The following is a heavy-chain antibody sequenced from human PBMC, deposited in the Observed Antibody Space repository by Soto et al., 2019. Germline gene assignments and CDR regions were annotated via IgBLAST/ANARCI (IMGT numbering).Heavy chain of an antibody. V-gene: IGHV1-2*02. CDR3: ARASVRGYSGSGGY. D-gene: IGHD5-12*01. J-gene: IGHJ4*02. CDR2: INPNSGGT. CDR1: GYTFTGYY. Sequence: RASVKVSCKASGYTFTGYYMHWVRQAPGQGLEWMGWINPNSGGTNYAQKFQGRVTMTRDTSISTAYMELSRLRSDDTAVYYCARASVRGYSGSGGYWGQGTLVTVSS.